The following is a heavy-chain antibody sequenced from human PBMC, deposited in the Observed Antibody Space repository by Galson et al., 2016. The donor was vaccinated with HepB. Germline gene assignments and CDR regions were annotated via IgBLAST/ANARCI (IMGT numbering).Heavy chain of an antibody. D-gene: IGHD3/OR15-3a*01. J-gene: IGHJ4*02. CDR3: TRGDSFWAGWTY. Sequence: SVKVSCKASGYTFTTYNIHWVRLAPGQGLEWMGIINPSGGSPNYAQKFQGRVTLTSDTSTSTVYMQLGSLRSDDTAVYYCTRGDSFWAGWTYWGQGTLVTVSS. V-gene: IGHV1-46*03. CDR1: GYTFTTYN. CDR2: INPSGGSP.